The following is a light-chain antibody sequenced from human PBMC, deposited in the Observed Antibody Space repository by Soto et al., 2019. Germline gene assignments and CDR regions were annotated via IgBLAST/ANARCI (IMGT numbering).Light chain of an antibody. CDR2: DVS. Sequence: QSGLTQPRSVSGSPGQTVTISCTGTSSDVGVYNYVSWYQQYPGKAPKIMIYDVSKRPSGVPDRFSGSKSDNTASLTLSGLQAEDEADYYCCSYAGSYTFVFGIGTKVTVL. J-gene: IGLJ1*01. CDR3: CSYAGSYTFV. V-gene: IGLV2-11*01. CDR1: SSDVGVYNY.